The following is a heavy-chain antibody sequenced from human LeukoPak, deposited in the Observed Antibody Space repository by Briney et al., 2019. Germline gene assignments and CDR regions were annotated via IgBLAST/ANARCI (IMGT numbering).Heavy chain of an antibody. Sequence: GGSLRLSCAASGFTFRNYAMSWVRQAPGKGLEWVSAISGSGGSTYYADSVKGRFTISRDNSKNTLYLEMNSLRAEDTAVYYCVKELDSSGYFDFWGQGTLVTVSS. J-gene: IGHJ4*02. CDR3: VKELDSSGYFDF. D-gene: IGHD3-22*01. V-gene: IGHV3-23*01. CDR2: ISGSGGST. CDR1: GFTFRNYA.